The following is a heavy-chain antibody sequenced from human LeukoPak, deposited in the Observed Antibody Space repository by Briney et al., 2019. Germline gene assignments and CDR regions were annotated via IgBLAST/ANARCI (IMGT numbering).Heavy chain of an antibody. V-gene: IGHV1-18*01. CDR1: GYTFTNYG. CDR3: ARDNGPRRYFDWSPNPLNWFDP. J-gene: IGHJ5*02. D-gene: IGHD3-9*01. Sequence: GASVKVSCKASGYTFTNYGITWVRQAPGQGLEWMGWISAYNGNTNYAQKLQGRVTMTTDTSPSTAYMELRSLRSDDTAVYYCARDNGPRRYFDWSPNPLNWFDPWGQGTLVTVSS. CDR2: ISAYNGNT.